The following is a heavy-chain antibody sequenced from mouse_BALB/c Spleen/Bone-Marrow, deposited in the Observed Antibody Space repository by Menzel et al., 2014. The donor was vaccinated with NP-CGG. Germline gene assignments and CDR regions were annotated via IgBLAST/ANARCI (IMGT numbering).Heavy chain of an antibody. Sequence: VKLQESGPGLVAPSQSLSIPCTVSGFSLTGYGVSWVRQSPGKGLEWLGMIWGDGGTDYNSALKSRLSISKDNSKSQVFLKMNSLQTDDTARYYCARDSFLITRALDYWGQGTSVTVSS. D-gene: IGHD2-4*01. CDR1: GFSLTGYG. CDR3: ARDSFLITRALDY. J-gene: IGHJ4*01. CDR2: IWGDGGT. V-gene: IGHV2-6-7*01.